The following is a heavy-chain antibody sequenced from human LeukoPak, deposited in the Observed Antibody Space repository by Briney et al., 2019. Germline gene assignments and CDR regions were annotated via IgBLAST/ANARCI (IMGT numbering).Heavy chain of an antibody. V-gene: IGHV3-7*03. D-gene: IGHD4-17*01. CDR1: GFTFNRHW. J-gene: IGHJ4*02. CDR3: ARGPDYGARTDYLDY. CDR2: IKQGGGER. Sequence: GGSLRLSCAASGFTFNRHWMNWVRQAPGKGLEWVANIKQGGGERNYVDSVKGRFTISRDDAKNSLYLQLNSLRVEDTAIHYCARGPDYGARTDYLDYWGQGALVTVSS.